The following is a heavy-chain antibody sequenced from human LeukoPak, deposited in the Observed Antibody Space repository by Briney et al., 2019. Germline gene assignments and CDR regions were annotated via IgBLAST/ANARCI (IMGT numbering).Heavy chain of an antibody. D-gene: IGHD1-26*01. Sequence: PGGSLRLPCAASGFTFSSYSMNWVRQAPGKGLEWVSYISSSSSTIYYADSVKGRFTISRDNAKNSLYLQMNSLRAEDTAVYYCARDFQRVGYYYYYMDVWGKGTTVTVSS. CDR2: ISSSSSTI. J-gene: IGHJ6*03. CDR1: GFTFSSYS. CDR3: ARDFQRVGYYYYYMDV. V-gene: IGHV3-48*04.